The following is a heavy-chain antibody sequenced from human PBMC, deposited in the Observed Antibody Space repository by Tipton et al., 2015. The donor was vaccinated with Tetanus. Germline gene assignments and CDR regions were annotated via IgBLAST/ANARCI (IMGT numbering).Heavy chain of an antibody. J-gene: IGHJ3*02. V-gene: IGHV4-31*03. CDR1: GGSISSGGYY. CDR2: IYYSGST. Sequence: TLSLTCTVSGGSISSGGYYWSWIRQHPGKGLEWIGYIYYSGSTYYNPSLKSRVTMSVDTSKIQFSLKLSSVTAADTAVYYCARLSSTANDAHAFDIWGQGTMVTVSS. CDR3: ARLSSTANDAHAFDI. D-gene: IGHD2-21*02.